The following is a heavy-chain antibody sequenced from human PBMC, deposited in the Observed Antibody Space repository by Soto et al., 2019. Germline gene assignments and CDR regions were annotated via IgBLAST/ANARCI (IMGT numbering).Heavy chain of an antibody. D-gene: IGHD6-19*01. CDR3: ARDRGVAPPVAVNTNYYYYMDV. V-gene: IGHV1-18*01. Sequence: QDQLVQSGAEVKKPGASVTVSCKASGYSFTNYGVTWVRQAPGQGLEWMGWISAFNGYTHYAQNLQGRVTMTTDAPTSTAYMELRSLRSDDTAVDSCARDRGVAPPVAVNTNYYYYMDVWGKGTTVTVSS. CDR1: GYSFTNYG. J-gene: IGHJ6*03. CDR2: ISAFNGYT.